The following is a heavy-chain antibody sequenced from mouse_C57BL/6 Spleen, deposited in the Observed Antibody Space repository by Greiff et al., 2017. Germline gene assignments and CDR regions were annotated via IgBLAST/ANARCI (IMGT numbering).Heavy chain of an antibody. D-gene: IGHD1-1*02. CDR1: GFTFSSYT. CDR3: ARQGGNNYFDY. CDR2: ISGGGGNT. Sequence: EVQGVESGGGLVKPGGSLKLSCAASGFTFSSYTMSWVRQTPEKRLEWVATISGGGGNTYYPDSVKGRFTISRDNAKNTLYLQMSSLRSEDTALYHCARQGGNNYFDYWGQGTTLTVSS. J-gene: IGHJ2*01. V-gene: IGHV5-9*01.